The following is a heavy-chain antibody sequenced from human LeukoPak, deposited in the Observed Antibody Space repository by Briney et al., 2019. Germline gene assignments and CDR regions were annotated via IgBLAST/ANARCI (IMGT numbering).Heavy chain of an antibody. J-gene: IGHJ4*02. CDR2: ISAYNGNT. CDR3: ASTPTATYYDFWSGYYRDYYFDY. CDR1: GYTFTSYG. D-gene: IGHD3-3*01. Sequence: ASVKVSCKASGYTFTSYGISWVRQAPGQGLEWMGWISAYNGNTNYAQKFQGRVTMTRNTSISTAYMELSSLRSEDTAVYYCASTPTATYYDFWSGYYRDYYFDYWGQGTLVTVSS. V-gene: IGHV1-18*01.